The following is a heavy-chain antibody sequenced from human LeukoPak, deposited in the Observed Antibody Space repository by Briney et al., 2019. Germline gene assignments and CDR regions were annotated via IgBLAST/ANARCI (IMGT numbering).Heavy chain of an antibody. CDR1: GFTFSSYA. D-gene: IGHD1-1*01. CDR3: AKGLGSPTQGRWFDP. J-gene: IGHJ5*02. Sequence: PGGSLRLSCAASGFTFSSYAMSWVRQAPGRGLEWVSGISGSGGSTYYADSVKGRFTISRDNSKNTLYLQMNSLRAEDTAVYYCAKGLGSPTQGRWFDPWGQGTLVTVSS. CDR2: ISGSGGST. V-gene: IGHV3-23*01.